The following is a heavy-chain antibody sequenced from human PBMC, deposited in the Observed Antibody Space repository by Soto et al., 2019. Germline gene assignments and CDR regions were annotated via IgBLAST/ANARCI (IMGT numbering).Heavy chain of an antibody. CDR2: FDPEDGET. J-gene: IGHJ3*02. CDR1: GYTLTGLS. Sequence: ASVKVSCKVSGYTLTGLSMHCVRQAPVKWLEWMGGFDPEDGETIYAQKFQGRVTMTEDTSTDTAYMELSSLRSEDTAVYYCATKDYYDSSGYYYLGAFDIWGQGTMVTVSS. CDR3: ATKDYYDSSGYYYLGAFDI. V-gene: IGHV1-24*01. D-gene: IGHD3-22*01.